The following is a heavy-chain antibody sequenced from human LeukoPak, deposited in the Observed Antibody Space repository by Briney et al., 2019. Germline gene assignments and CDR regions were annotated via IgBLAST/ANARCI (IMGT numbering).Heavy chain of an antibody. CDR1: GFTFTEFW. CDR3: AKRRKDYLFLGDWFDP. J-gene: IGHJ5*02. V-gene: IGHV5-51*01. D-gene: IGHD3-16*01. CDR2: IYPGDSDT. Sequence: GESLKISCKGSGFTFTEFWIGWVRQVPGKGLEWTGIIYPGDSDTQYTPSFHGQVTISADKSVNSVYLQWSSLKASDTAIYYCAKRRKDYLFLGDWFDPWGQGTLVTVSS.